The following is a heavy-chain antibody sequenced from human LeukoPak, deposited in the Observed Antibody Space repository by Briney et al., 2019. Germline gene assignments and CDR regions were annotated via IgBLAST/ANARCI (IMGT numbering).Heavy chain of an antibody. CDR2: INPSGGST. Sequence: ASVKVSCKASGYTFTSYYMHWVRQAPGQGLEWMGIINPSGGSTNYAQKFQGRVTMTRDTSTSTVYMELSSLRSEDTAVYYCARGQVGYSYGFRAFDIWGQGTMVTVSS. CDR1: GYTFTSYY. CDR3: ARGQVGYSYGFRAFDI. J-gene: IGHJ3*02. D-gene: IGHD5-18*01. V-gene: IGHV1-46*01.